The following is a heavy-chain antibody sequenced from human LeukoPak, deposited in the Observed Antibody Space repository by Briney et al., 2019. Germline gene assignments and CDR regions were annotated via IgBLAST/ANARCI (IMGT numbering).Heavy chain of an antibody. D-gene: IGHD1-1*01. CDR2: VDHTGST. CDR1: DDSIAMYY. CDR3: ARGRVSSSTWYSTYYYYFYMDV. V-gene: IGHV4-59*01. Sequence: SETLSLTCSVSDDSIAMYYWTWIRQPPGKGLEWIGYVDHTGSTNFNPSLNGRVSISRDTTNNLFSLRLRSVTAADTAVYFCARGRVSSSTWYSTYYYYFYMDVWGKGTTVTVSS. J-gene: IGHJ6*03.